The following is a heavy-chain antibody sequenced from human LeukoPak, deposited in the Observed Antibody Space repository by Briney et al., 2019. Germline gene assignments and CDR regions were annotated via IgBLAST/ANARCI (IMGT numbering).Heavy chain of an antibody. CDR1: GFTFTSHS. CDR3: ARVPQNCGGDYYVLLDY. Sequence: GGSLRLSCATSGFTFTSHSMSWARQAPGKGLQWVSVISGSGGTTYYADSVKGRFTISRDNSKNTLYLQMNSLRAEDTAVHYCARVPQNCGGDYYVLLDYWGQGTLVTVSS. CDR2: ISGSGGTT. J-gene: IGHJ4*02. V-gene: IGHV3-23*01. D-gene: IGHD2-21*02.